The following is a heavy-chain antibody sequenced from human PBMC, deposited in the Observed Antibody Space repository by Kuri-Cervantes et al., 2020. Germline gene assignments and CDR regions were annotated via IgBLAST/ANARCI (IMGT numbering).Heavy chain of an antibody. CDR3: ARDQSNWGSLSAFDI. V-gene: IGHV3-7*01. CDR1: GFTFSSYW. D-gene: IGHD7-27*01. Sequence: GESLKISCAASGFTFSSYWMHWVRQAPGKGLEWVANINQDGSHTYYVDSVKGRFTIARDNAKNTLYLQMNSLRAEDTAVYYCARDQSNWGSLSAFDIWGQGTMVTVSS. J-gene: IGHJ3*02. CDR2: INQDGSHT.